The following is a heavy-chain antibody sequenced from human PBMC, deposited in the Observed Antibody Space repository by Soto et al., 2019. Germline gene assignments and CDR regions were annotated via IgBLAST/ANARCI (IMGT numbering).Heavy chain of an antibody. CDR3: ARSLPTSPDSGYDLGVFYY. V-gene: IGHV1-69*02. Sequence: ASVKGSCKASGGTFSSYTISWVRQAPGQGLEWMGRIIPILGIANYAQKFQGRVTITADKSTSTAYMELSSLRSEDTAVYYCARSLPTSPDSGYDLGVFYYWGQGTLVTVSS. D-gene: IGHD5-12*01. J-gene: IGHJ4*02. CDR1: GGTFSSYT. CDR2: IIPILGIA.